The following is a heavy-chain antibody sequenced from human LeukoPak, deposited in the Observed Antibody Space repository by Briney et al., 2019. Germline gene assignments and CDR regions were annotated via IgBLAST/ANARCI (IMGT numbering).Heavy chain of an antibody. CDR2: VFHTGSA. Sequence: SETLSLTCSVSGGSIGSSFWNWIRQPPGMGLEWIGHVFHTGSARYNPSLTSRVTISVDTSNNQFSLTLHSVTAADTAIYYCARRLRAESDASPDNWIGPWGQGALVTVSS. V-gene: IGHV4-59*08. CDR1: GGSIGSSF. CDR3: ARRLRAESDASPDNWIGP. J-gene: IGHJ5*02. D-gene: IGHD3-16*01.